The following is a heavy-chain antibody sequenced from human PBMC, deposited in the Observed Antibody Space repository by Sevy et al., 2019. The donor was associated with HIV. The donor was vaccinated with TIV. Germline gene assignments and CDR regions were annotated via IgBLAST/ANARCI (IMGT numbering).Heavy chain of an antibody. Sequence: GGSLRLSCAASGFTFSNDSMNWVRQAPGRGLEWVTLISRSGKFIYYAESVKGRFIISRDNAKNSLYLQLNSLRPDDTAVYYWARDSGSGFDWGQGTTVTVSS. CDR1: GFTFSNDS. D-gene: IGHD3-22*01. V-gene: IGHV3-21*01. CDR3: ARDSGSGFD. CDR2: ISRSGKFI. J-gene: IGHJ6*02.